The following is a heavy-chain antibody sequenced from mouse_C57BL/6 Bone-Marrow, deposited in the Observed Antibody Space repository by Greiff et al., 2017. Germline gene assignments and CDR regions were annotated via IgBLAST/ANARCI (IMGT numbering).Heavy chain of an antibody. J-gene: IGHJ3*01. Sequence: VQLQQPGAELVRPGSSVKLSCKASGYTFTSYWMHWVKQRPIQGLEWIGNIDPSDSETHYNQKFKDKATLTVDKSSSTAYMQLSSLTSEDSAVYYCARMNYYYGSSYAWFAYWGQGTLVTVSA. CDR2: IDPSDSET. D-gene: IGHD1-1*01. CDR3: ARMNYYYGSSYAWFAY. V-gene: IGHV1-52*01. CDR1: GYTFTSYW.